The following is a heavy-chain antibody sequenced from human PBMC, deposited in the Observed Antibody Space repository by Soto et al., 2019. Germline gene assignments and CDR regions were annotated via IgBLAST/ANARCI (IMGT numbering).Heavy chain of an antibody. CDR1: GYTFTSYY. CDR3: ARVSGDRYYDMDV. J-gene: IGHJ6*03. CDR2: INPSGGST. V-gene: IGHV1-46*03. Sequence: ASVKVSCKASGYTFTSYYMHWVRQAPGQGLEWMGIINPSGGSTSYAQKFQGRVTMTRDTSTSTVCMELSSLRSEDTAVYYCARVSGDRYYDMDVWGKGTTVTVSS.